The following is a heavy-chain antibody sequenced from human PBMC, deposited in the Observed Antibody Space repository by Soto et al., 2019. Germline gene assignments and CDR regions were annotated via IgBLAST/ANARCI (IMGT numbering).Heavy chain of an antibody. CDR1: GYSFSTYE. Sequence: QAQLMQSAAEVKKPGASVKVSCKASGYSFSTYEINWLRQAPGQGLEWIGWVSAYRDYTDYAEKFQDRVTMTTDTSTNRAYMELRSLTYNDTAVYYCARDVGDESITYNDAFDVWGQGTMVTVSS. V-gene: IGHV1-18*01. CDR3: ARDVGDESITYNDAFDV. CDR2: VSAYRDYT. J-gene: IGHJ3*01. D-gene: IGHD3-10*01.